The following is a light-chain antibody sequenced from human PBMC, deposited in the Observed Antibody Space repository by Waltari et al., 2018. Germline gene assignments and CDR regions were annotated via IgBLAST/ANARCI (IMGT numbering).Light chain of an antibody. Sequence: EIVLTPSPGPLSLSPGERATLSCRASQSVGRSLVWYQQKPGQAPRLLIYGASTRATGIPDRFSGSGSGTDFSLTVSRLEPEDFGLYYCQHNLRLPVTFGQGTKVEIK. CDR2: GAS. J-gene: IGKJ1*01. CDR1: QSVGRS. CDR3: QHNLRLPVT. V-gene: IGKV3-20*01.